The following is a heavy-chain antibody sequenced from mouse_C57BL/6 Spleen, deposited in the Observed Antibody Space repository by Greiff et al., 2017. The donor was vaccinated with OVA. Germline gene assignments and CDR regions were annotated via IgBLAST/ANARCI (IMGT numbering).Heavy chain of an antibody. CDR2: IRLKSDNYAT. D-gene: IGHD2-1*01. CDR1: GFTFSNYW. CDR3: TGGYYGNYVFAY. V-gene: IGHV6-3*01. J-gene: IGHJ3*01. Sequence: EVNVVESGGGLVQPGGSMKLSCVASGFTFSNYWMNWVRQSPEKGLEWVAQIRLKSDNYATHYAESVKGRFTISRDDSKSSVYLQMNNLRAEDTGIYYCTGGYYGNYVFAYWGQGTLVTVSA.